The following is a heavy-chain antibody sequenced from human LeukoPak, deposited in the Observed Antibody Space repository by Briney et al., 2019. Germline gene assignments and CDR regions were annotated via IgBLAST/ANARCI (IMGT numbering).Heavy chain of an antibody. D-gene: IGHD7-27*01. CDR1: GFTFSSYA. CDR3: ARRLGITSGYYGMAV. J-gene: IGHJ6*02. Sequence: GGSLRLSCAASGFTFSSYAMHWVRQAPGKGLEWVAVLSYDGSNKYYPDSVKGRFTISRDNSKNTVYLQMNSLRAEDTAVSYWARRLGITSGYYGMAVWGQGTPVTVPS. CDR2: LSYDGSNK. V-gene: IGHV3-30-3*01.